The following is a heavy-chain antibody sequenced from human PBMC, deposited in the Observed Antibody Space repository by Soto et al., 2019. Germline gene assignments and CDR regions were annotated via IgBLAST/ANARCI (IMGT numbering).Heavy chain of an antibody. J-gene: IGHJ5*02. D-gene: IGHD3-3*01. CDR3: ARAGTIFGVVNNWFDP. V-gene: IGHV4-34*01. Sequence: SETLSLTCAVYGGSFSGYYWSWVRQPPGKGLEWIGEINHSGSTNYNPSLKSRVTISGDTSKNQFSLKLSSVTAADTAVYYCARAGTIFGVVNNWFDPWGQGTLVTVSS. CDR2: INHSGST. CDR1: GGSFSGYY.